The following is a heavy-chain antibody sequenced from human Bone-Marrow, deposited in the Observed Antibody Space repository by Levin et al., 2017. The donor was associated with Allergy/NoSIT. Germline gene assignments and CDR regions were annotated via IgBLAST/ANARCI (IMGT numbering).Heavy chain of an antibody. CDR1: GFTFSNHA. CDR2: TSYDGSTQ. J-gene: IGHJ1*01. Sequence: QTGGSLRLSCAGSGFTFSNHAMHWVRQAPGKGLEWVALTSYDGSTQFYADSVRGRFTISRDNSKNTLYLQMNGLRPEDTALYYCASPLSKIGTSRYYFGFRYWGQGTLVNVSS. CDR3: ASPLSKIGTSRYYFGFRY. D-gene: IGHD3-22*01. V-gene: IGHV3-30*04.